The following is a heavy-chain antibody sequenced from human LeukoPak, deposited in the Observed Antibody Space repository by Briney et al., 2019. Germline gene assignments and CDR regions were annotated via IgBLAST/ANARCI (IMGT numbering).Heavy chain of an antibody. J-gene: IGHJ6*03. CDR2: VGSGGST. CDR1: GFIFSSYA. Sequence: RGSLRLSWAASGFIFSSYAISWVRQAPRKGLEWVAYVGSGGSTYYADSVKGRFTVSRDNSKSTLSLQMNSLTAEDTAVYYCAKMRGQYYHSYYMDAWGKGTTVTVSS. CDR3: AKMRGQYYHSYYMDA. V-gene: IGHV3-23*01.